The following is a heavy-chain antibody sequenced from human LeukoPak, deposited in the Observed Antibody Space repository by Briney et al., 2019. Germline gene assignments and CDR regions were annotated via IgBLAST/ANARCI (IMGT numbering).Heavy chain of an antibody. V-gene: IGHV4-39*01. CDR1: GAPIISNNW. J-gene: IGHJ5*02. CDR3: ARGKEGWFDP. Sequence: SETLSLTCTVSGAPIISNNWWSWVRQPPGKGLEWIGSIYYSGSTYYNPSLKSRVTISVDTSKNQFSLKLSSVTAADTAVYYCARGKEGWFDPWGQGTLVTVSS. CDR2: IYYSGST.